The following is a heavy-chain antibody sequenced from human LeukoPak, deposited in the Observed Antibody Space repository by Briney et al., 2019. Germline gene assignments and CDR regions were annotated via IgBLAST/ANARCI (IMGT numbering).Heavy chain of an antibody. CDR1: GGSISSYY. Sequence: SETLSLTCTVSGGSISSYYWSWIRQPAGKGLEWIGRVFTSGSTNYNPSLKSRVTMSVDTSKNQFSLKLSSVTAADTAVYYCARDQDYGSGINWFDPWGQGTLVTVSS. CDR3: ARDQDYGSGINWFDP. D-gene: IGHD3-10*01. J-gene: IGHJ5*02. V-gene: IGHV4-4*07. CDR2: VFTSGST.